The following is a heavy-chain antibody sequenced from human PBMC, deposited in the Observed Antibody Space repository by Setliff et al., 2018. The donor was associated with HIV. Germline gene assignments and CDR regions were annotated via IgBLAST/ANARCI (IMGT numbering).Heavy chain of an antibody. Sequence: RASVKVSCKASGYTFTSYGISWVRQAPGQGLEWMGWISAYNGNTNYAQKLQGRVTMTTDTSTSAAYMELRSLRSDDTAVYYCARVRLIFTMIVVVSGAFDIWGQGTMVTVSS. CDR1: GYTFTSYG. D-gene: IGHD3-22*01. CDR3: ARVRLIFTMIVVVSGAFDI. V-gene: IGHV1-18*01. CDR2: ISAYNGNT. J-gene: IGHJ3*02.